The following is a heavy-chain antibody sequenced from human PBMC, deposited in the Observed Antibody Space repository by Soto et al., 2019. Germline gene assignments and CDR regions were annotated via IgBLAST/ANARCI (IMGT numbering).Heavy chain of an antibody. J-gene: IGHJ1*01. CDR1: GGSFSGYY. CDR2: INHSGST. CDR3: ARGDIMITFGGVIH. Sequence: TLSLTCAVYGGSFSGYYWSWIRQPPGKGLEWIGEINHSGSTNYNPSLKSRVTISVDTSKNQFSLKLRSVTAADTAVYYCARGDIMITFGGVIHWGQGTLVTVSS. V-gene: IGHV4-34*01. D-gene: IGHD3-16*02.